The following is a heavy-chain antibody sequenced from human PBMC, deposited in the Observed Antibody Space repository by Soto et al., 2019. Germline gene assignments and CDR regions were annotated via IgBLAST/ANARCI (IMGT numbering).Heavy chain of an antibody. J-gene: IGHJ4*02. CDR2: ISSTSTYT. CDR1: GFTFSTST. Sequence: EVQLVESGGGLVKPGGSLRLSCAASGFTFSTSTMNWVRQAPGQGLEWLSSISSTSTYTYYAASVRGRFTISRDNAKNSLYLQMNSLTAEDTAVYYCARVGCPGYCSGGFCPPPDYWGQGTLVTVSS. V-gene: IGHV3-21*02. CDR3: ARVGCPGYCSGGFCPPPDY. D-gene: IGHD2-15*01.